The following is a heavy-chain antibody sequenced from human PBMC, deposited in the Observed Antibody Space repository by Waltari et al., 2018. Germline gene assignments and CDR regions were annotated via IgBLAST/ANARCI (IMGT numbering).Heavy chain of an antibody. CDR1: GHSFPCYD. V-gene: IGHV1-8*01. D-gene: IGHD6-13*01. CDR3: ARGRGRAAAGRGYFDL. Sequence: QEQLVQSGADVKKTGASVKASWRASGHSFPCYDTIWVRQAAGQGLEWMGWMNPINGDTGYAKKFQDRIIMTRDTSINTAYLDLSSLESEDTAVYFYARGRGRAAAGRGYFDLWGRGTQVSVSS. CDR2: MNPINGDT. J-gene: IGHJ2*01.